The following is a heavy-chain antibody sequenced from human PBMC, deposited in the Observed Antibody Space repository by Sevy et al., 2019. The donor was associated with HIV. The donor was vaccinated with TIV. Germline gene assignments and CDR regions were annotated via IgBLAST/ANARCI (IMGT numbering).Heavy chain of an antibody. D-gene: IGHD3-22*01. Sequence: KPRETLSLTCIVSGGSISDYYWSWIRQPPGKGPEWIGYIYYSGSTKYNPSLKSRVTISVDTSKNQFSLKLSSVTAADTAVYYCARVNYDSSGYYPTDYGMDVWGQGTTVTVSS. CDR2: IYYSGST. CDR1: GGSISDYY. J-gene: IGHJ6*02. CDR3: ARVNYDSSGYYPTDYGMDV. V-gene: IGHV4-59*01.